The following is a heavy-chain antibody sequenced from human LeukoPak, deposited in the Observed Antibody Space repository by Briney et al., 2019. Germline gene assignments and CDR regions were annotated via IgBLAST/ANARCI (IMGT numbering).Heavy chain of an antibody. D-gene: IGHD6-19*01. CDR2: ISGSGGST. V-gene: IGHV3-23*01. J-gene: IGHJ4*02. CDR1: GFTFSAYA. CDR3: ATHAIAVAGRGFDY. Sequence: GGSLRLSCAASGFTFSAYAMSWVRQAPGKGLEWVSAISGSGGSTYYADSVEGRFTISRDNSKNTVYLQMNSLRAEDTAVYYCATHAIAVAGRGFDYWGQGTLVTVSS.